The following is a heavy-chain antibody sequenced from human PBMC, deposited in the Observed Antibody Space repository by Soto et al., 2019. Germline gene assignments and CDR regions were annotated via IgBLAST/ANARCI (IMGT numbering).Heavy chain of an antibody. V-gene: IGHV4-59*01. J-gene: IGHJ4*02. D-gene: IGHD5-18*01. CDR2: IYYSGST. CDR1: GGSIISYY. CDR3: ARLAYSYGVDY. Sequence: SETLSLTCTVSGGSIISYYWSWIRQPPGKGLEWIGYIYYSGSTNYNPSLKSRVTISVDTSKNQFSLKLSSVTAADTAVYYCARLAYSYGVDYWGQGTLVTVSS.